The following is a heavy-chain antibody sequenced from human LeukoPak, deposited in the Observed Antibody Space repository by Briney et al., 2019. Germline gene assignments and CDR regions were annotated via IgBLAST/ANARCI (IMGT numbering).Heavy chain of an antibody. Sequence: SETLSLTCTVSGGSINTANYYWGWLRQPPGKGLEWIGSIYYSETTYDNPSLKSRVTISIETSKNQFSLRLSSVTASDTAVYYCARQRADYYYYYVDVWGQGTTVAVS. CDR2: IYYSETT. CDR3: ARQRADYYYYYVDV. J-gene: IGHJ6*03. V-gene: IGHV4-39*01. CDR1: GGSINTANYY.